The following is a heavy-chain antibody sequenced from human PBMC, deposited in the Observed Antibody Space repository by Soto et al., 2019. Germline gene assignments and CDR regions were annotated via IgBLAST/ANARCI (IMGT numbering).Heavy chain of an antibody. Sequence: GGSLRLSCAASGFTFDDYGMSWVRQAPGKGLEWVSGINWNCGSTGYADSVKGRFTISRDNAKYSLYLQINSLRAEDTGLYHCSRVGYEEGENWGQGTLVTVSS. CDR3: SRVGYEEGEN. CDR1: GFTFDDYG. D-gene: IGHD5-12*01. V-gene: IGHV3-20*01. CDR2: INWNCGST. J-gene: IGHJ4*02.